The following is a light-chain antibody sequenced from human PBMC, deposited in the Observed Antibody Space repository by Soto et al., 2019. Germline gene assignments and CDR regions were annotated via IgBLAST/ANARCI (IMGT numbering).Light chain of an antibody. CDR2: EVT. V-gene: IGLV2-14*01. CDR3: SSYTTSGAYV. CDR1: SSDVGPYNY. Sequence: QSVLTQPASVSGSPGQSITISCTGTSSDVGPYNYVSWYQQHPGKAPKLMIYEVTNRPSGVSNRFSGSKSGNTASLTISGLQAEDEADYYCSSYTTSGAYVFGIGTKLTVL. J-gene: IGLJ1*01.